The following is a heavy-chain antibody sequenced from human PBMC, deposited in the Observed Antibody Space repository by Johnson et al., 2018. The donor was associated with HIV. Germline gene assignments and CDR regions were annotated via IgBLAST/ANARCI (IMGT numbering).Heavy chain of an antibody. CDR2: IKEDGNDE. Sequence: EVQVVESGGGLAQPGGSLRLSCIASGFTFSNYWMSWVRQAPGKGLEWVANIKEDGNDEYYVDSLRGRFTIYRDNAKNSMYLQMDNLRIEDTAVYYCARDGVYSSPHDAFDIWGQGTMVTVSS. V-gene: IGHV3-7*05. J-gene: IGHJ3*02. CDR1: GFTFSNYW. CDR3: ARDGVYSSPHDAFDI. D-gene: IGHD6-19*01.